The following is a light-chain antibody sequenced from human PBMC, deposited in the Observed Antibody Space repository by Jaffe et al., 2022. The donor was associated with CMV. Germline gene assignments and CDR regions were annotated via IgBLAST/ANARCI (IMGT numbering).Light chain of an antibody. CDR1: SSDVGGYNY. Sequence: HSALTQPPSASGSPGQSVTISCTGTSSDVGGYNYVSWYQHHPGKAPKLMIYEVNKRPSGVPDRFSGSKSGNTASLTVSGLQADDEASYYCSSCAGSNNLVFGGGTKLTVL. V-gene: IGLV2-8*01. CDR3: SSCAGSNNLV. CDR2: EVN. J-gene: IGLJ3*02.